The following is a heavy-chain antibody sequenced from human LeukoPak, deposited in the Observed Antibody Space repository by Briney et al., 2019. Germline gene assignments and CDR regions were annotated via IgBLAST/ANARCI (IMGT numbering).Heavy chain of an antibody. CDR1: GGSISSGGYS. V-gene: IGHV4-30-2*01. CDR2: IYHSGST. J-gene: IGHJ5*02. D-gene: IGHD3-3*01. CDR3: ARGDYRSGSPFDP. Sequence: SETLSLTCAVSGGSISSGGYSWSWIRQPPGKGLEWIGYIYHSGSTYHNPSLKSRVTISVDRSKNQFSLKLSSVTAADTAVYYCARGDYRSGSPFDPWGQGTLVTVSS.